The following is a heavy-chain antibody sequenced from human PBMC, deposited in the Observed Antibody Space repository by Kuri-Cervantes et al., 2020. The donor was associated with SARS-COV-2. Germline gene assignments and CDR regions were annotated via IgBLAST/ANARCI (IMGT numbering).Heavy chain of an antibody. V-gene: IGHV1-69*06. CDR2: IIPLFGTT. J-gene: IGHJ4*02. D-gene: IGHD2-2*01. Sequence: SVKVSCKASGGTFSSYAVTWVRQAPGQGLEWMGRIIPLFGTTIYAQKFRGRVTITADKSTNTAYMELSSLRSEDTAVYYCARPYCSSTTCYDGTFDSWGQGTLVTVSS. CDR3: ARPYCSSTTCYDGTFDS. CDR1: GGTFSSYA.